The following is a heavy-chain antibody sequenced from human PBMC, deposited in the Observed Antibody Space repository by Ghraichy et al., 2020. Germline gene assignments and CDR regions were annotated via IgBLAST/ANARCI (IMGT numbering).Heavy chain of an antibody. V-gene: IGHV3-48*02. J-gene: IGHJ5*02. CDR3: ARDQTGYSSGWYNWFDP. Sequence: GGSLRLSCAASGFTFSSYSMNWVRQAPGKGLEWVSYISSSSSTIYYADSVKGRFTISRDNAKNSLYLQMNSLRDEDTAVYYCARDQTGYSSGWYNWFDPWGQGTLVTVSS. CDR1: GFTFSSYS. D-gene: IGHD6-19*01. CDR2: ISSSSSTI.